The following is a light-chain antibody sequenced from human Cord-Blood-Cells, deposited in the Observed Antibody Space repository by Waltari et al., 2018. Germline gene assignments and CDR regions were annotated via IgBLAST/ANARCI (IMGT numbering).Light chain of an antibody. CDR3: QQYNNWPLT. CDR1: QIVSSN. Sequence: DIVMTPSPATLSVSPGERATLSCRASQIVSSNLSWYQQKPGQAPRLLIYGASTRATGIPARFSGSGSGTEFTLTISSLQSEDVAVYYCQQYNNWPLTFGAGTKVEIK. J-gene: IGKJ4*01. V-gene: IGKV3-15*01. CDR2: GAS.